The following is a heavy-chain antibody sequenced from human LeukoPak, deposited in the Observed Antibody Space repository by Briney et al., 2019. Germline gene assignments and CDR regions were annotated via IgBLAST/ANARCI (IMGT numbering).Heavy chain of an antibody. D-gene: IGHD6-13*01. CDR3: ARAEGYSSSWYQYYFDY. J-gene: IGHJ4*02. V-gene: IGHV3-7*01. CDR1: GFTFSSYW. CDR2: IKQDGSEK. Sequence: GGSLRLSCAASGFTFSSYWMSWVLQAPGKVLDWVANIKQDGSEKYYVDSVKGRFTISRDNAKNSLYLQMNSLRAEDTAVYYCARAEGYSSSWYQYYFDYWGQGTLVTVSS.